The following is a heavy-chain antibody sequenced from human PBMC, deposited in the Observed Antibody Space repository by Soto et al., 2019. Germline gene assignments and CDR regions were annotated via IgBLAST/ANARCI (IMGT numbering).Heavy chain of an antibody. Sequence: QVQLQESGPGLVSPLGTLSLTCAVSGGSINTDSWWTWVRQPPGKGLEWIGEIHRSRGTNYNSSLKSRVTISIDRSTNHFSLRLYSVTAADTAVYYWASREEARPFWGQGTLVTVSS. J-gene: IGHJ4*02. CDR1: GGSINTDSW. V-gene: IGHV4-4*02. D-gene: IGHD6-6*01. CDR2: IHRSRGT. CDR3: ASREEARPF.